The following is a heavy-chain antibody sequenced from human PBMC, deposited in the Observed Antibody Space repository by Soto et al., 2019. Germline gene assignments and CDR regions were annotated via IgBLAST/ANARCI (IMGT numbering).Heavy chain of an antibody. V-gene: IGHV3-74*01. Sequence: EVQLVESGGGLVQPGGSLRLSCAASGFTFSSYWMHWVRQAPGKGLVWVSRINSDESSTSYAASVKGRFTISRDNAKITLYLEVSGLGAEDTAVYYCAREKALTDGYFDWLSGTDHWCQETLITDSS. CDR2: INSDESST. CDR1: GFTFSSYW. D-gene: IGHD3-9*01. CDR3: AREKALTDGYFDWLSGTDH. J-gene: IGHJ4*02.